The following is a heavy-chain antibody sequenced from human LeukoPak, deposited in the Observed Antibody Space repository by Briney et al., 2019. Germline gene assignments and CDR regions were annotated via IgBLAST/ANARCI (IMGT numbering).Heavy chain of an antibody. J-gene: IGHJ6*03. Sequence: GASVKVSCKASGGTFSSYAISWVRQAPGQGLEWMGGIIPISGTANYAQKFQGRVTITTDESTSTAYMELSSLRSEDTAVYYCASRADYYDSSVIGNYYYYMDVWGKGTTVTVSS. D-gene: IGHD3-22*01. V-gene: IGHV1-69*05. CDR1: GGTFSSYA. CDR2: IIPISGTA. CDR3: ASRADYYDSSVIGNYYYYMDV.